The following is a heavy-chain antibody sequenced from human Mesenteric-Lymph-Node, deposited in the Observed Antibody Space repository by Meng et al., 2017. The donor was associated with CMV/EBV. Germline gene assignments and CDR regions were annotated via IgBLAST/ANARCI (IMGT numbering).Heavy chain of an antibody. D-gene: IGHD3-3*01. CDR1: GGTFSSYA. V-gene: IGHV1-69*10. CDR2: IIPILGIA. J-gene: IGHJ4*02. Sequence: SVKVSCKAAGGTFSSYAISWVRQAPGQGLEWMGGIIPILGIANYAPKFQGRVTITADKSTSTAYMELSSLRSEDTAVYYCARGGNYDFWSGPEADYWGQGTLVTVSS. CDR3: ARGGNYDFWSGPEADY.